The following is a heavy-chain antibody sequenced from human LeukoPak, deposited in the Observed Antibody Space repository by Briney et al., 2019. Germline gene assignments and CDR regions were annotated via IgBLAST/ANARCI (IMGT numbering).Heavy chain of an antibody. CDR2: IYYGGST. Sequence: PSETLSLTCTVSGGSISSYYWSWIRQPPGKGLEWIGYIYYGGSTNYNPSLKSRVTISVDTSKNQFSLKLSSVTAADTAVYYCARVRQQLAHNYYYYYYMDVWGKGTTVTVSS. J-gene: IGHJ6*03. V-gene: IGHV4-59*01. CDR1: GGSISSYY. CDR3: ARVRQQLAHNYYYYYYMDV. D-gene: IGHD6-13*01.